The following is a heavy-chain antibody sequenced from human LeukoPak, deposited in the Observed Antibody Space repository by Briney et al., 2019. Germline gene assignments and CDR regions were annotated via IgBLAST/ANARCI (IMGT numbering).Heavy chain of an antibody. Sequence: SVKVSCKASGGTFSSYAISWVRQAPGQGLEWMGGIIPIFGTANYAQKFQGRVTITADESTSTAYMELSSLRSDDTAVCYCARAVTPPQYYYYYMDVWGKGTTVTVSS. J-gene: IGHJ6*03. CDR2: IIPIFGTA. V-gene: IGHV1-69*01. CDR3: ARAVTPPQYYYYYMDV. CDR1: GGTFSSYA. D-gene: IGHD4-11*01.